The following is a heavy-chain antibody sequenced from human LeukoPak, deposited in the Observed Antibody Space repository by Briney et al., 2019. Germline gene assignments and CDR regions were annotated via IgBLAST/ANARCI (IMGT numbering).Heavy chain of an antibody. CDR2: INPSGGST. D-gene: IGHD3-22*01. CDR1: GYTFTSYY. CDR3: ARGARLIDINYDSSGYSFDY. J-gene: IGHJ4*02. Sequence: ASVKVSCKASGYTFTSYYMHWVRQAPGQGLEWMGIINPSGGSTSYAQKFQGRVTMTRDTSTSTVYMELSSLRSEDTAVYYCARGARLIDINYDSSGYSFDYWGQGTLVTVSS. V-gene: IGHV1-46*01.